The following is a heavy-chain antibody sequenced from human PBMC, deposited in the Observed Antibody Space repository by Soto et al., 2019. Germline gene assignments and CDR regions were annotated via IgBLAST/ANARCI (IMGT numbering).Heavy chain of an antibody. CDR2: INPNSGGT. Sequence: ASVKVSCKASGYTFTGYYMHWVRQAPGQGLEWMGWINPNSGGTNYAQKFQGRVTMTRDTSISTAYMELSRLRSDDTAVYYCAGSMPHYDFWSGYPDYWGQGTLVTVSS. J-gene: IGHJ4*02. D-gene: IGHD3-3*01. V-gene: IGHV1-2*02. CDR1: GYTFTGYY. CDR3: AGSMPHYDFWSGYPDY.